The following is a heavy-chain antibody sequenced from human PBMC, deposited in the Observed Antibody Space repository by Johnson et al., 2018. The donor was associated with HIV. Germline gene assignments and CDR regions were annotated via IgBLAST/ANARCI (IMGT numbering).Heavy chain of an antibody. CDR3: AKTYYYDSSGSRAFDI. CDR1: GFTFNSYA. J-gene: IGHJ3*02. Sequence: VQLVESGGGVVQPGGSLRLSCAASGFTFNSYAMHWVRQAPGKGLEWVALTSYDGSNKYYADSVKGRFTISRDNSKNTLYLQMNSLRADDTAVYYCAKTYYYDSSGSRAFDIWGQGTMVTVSS. CDR2: TSYDGSNK. V-gene: IGHV3-30*18. D-gene: IGHD3-22*01.